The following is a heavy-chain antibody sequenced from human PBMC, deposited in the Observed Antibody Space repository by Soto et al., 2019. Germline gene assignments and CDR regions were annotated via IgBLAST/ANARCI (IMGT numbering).Heavy chain of an antibody. Sequence: PGGSLRLSCAASGFTFSSYGMHWVRQAPGKGLECLAVIWYDGSDNYYADSVKGRFTISRDNSKNTLYLQMNSLGAEDTAVYYCARDRLPAAIGYYYYYGMDVWGQGTTVTVSS. D-gene: IGHD2-2*01. V-gene: IGHV3-33*01. CDR2: IWYDGSDN. J-gene: IGHJ6*02. CDR3: ARDRLPAAIGYYYYYGMDV. CDR1: GFTFSSYG.